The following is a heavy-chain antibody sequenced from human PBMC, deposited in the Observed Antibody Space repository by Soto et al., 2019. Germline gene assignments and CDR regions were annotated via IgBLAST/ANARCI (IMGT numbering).Heavy chain of an antibody. Sequence: ESGGGVVQPGRSLRLSCEASGFNFRTFGMHWVRQAPGKGLEWVAITSYDGITKYYADSVKGRFTISRDNSKDTLHLQMDSLRAEDTAVYYCAKDGIALVRDPLGNWFDSWGQGTLVTVSS. CDR2: TSYDGITK. D-gene: IGHD3-10*01. V-gene: IGHV3-30*18. J-gene: IGHJ5*01. CDR1: GFNFRTFG. CDR3: AKDGIALVRDPLGNWFDS.